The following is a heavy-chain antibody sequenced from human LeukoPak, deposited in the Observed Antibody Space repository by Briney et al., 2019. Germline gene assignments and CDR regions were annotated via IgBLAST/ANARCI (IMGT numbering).Heavy chain of an antibody. D-gene: IGHD5-12*01. CDR1: GFTFSSYS. CDR2: IGGSSIGHST. CDR3: ARDSGWLRYHD. V-gene: IGHV3-23*01. J-gene: IGHJ4*02. Sequence: GGSLRLSCAASGFTFSSYSMNWVRQAPGKGLEWVSGIGGSSIGHSTHYADSVKGRFTISRDNSKNMVYLQMDSLRAEDTALYYCARDSGWLRYHDWGQGALVTVSS.